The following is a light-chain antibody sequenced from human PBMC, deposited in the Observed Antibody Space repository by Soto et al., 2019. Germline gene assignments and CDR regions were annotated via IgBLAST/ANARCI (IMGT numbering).Light chain of an antibody. CDR3: QQSYSTPPGT. J-gene: IGKJ1*01. Sequence: DIQMTQYPSSLSASVGGRGTITCRGSQSISSYLNWYQQKPGKAPKILIYATSSLQSGVPSRFSGRGSGTDFTLTISSLQPEDFATYYCQQSYSTPPGTFGQGTKVDIK. CDR1: QSISSY. V-gene: IGKV1-39*01. CDR2: ATS.